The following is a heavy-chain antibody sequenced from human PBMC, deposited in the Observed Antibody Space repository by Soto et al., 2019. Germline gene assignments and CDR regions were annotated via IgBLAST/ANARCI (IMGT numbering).Heavy chain of an antibody. CDR3: ARDPTVTTSAFDI. D-gene: IGHD4-4*01. J-gene: IGHJ3*02. V-gene: IGHV3-48*03. Sequence: PGGSLRLSCAASGLTFCSYEMNWVRQAPGKGLEWVSYISSSGSTIYYADSLKGRFTISRDNAKNSLYLQMNSLRAEDTAVYYCARDPTVTTSAFDIWGQGAMVTVSS. CDR1: GLTFCSYE. CDR2: ISSSGSTI.